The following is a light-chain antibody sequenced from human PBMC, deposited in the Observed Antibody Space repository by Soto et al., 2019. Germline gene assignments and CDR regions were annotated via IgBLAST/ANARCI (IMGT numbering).Light chain of an antibody. V-gene: IGKV1-5*03. J-gene: IGKJ4*01. CDR2: EAS. Sequence: DIQMTQSPSTLSAFVGDRVTITCRASLSISNWVAWYQQKPGKAPHLLIYEASTLLTGVPARFSGSGSGTEFNLTISSLQPDDSATCFCQQSQAYTPLTFGGGTKVQIK. CDR3: QQSQAYTPLT. CDR1: LSISNW.